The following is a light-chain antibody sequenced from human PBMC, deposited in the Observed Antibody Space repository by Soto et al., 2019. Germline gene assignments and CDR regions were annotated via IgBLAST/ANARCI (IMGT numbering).Light chain of an antibody. J-gene: IGKJ4*01. CDR3: QWRSDWPPRLT. Sequence: EVVLTQSPATLSLSPGERATLSCRASESIGNYLAWYQQKLGQAPKLLIYDASHRAIGIPGRFSGDGSGTDFSLTISSLEPEDFAVYYCQWRSDWPPRLTFGGGTKVESK. CDR1: ESIGNY. CDR2: DAS. V-gene: IGKV3-11*01.